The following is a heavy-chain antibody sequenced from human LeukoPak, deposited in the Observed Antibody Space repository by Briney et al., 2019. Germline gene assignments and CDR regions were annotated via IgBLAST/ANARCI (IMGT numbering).Heavy chain of an antibody. D-gene: IGHD3-3*01. CDR1: GFTFNSYA. CDR2: ISGSGGST. J-gene: IGHJ4*02. Sequence: GGSLRLSCAASGFTFNSYAMSWVRQAPGKGLEWVSVISGSGGSTYYADSVKGRFTISRDNSKNTLYLQMNSLRAEDTAVYYCAKDLRAFDFWSGYASSGGFDYWGKGTLVTVSS. V-gene: IGHV3-23*01. CDR3: AKDLRAFDFWSGYASSGGFDY.